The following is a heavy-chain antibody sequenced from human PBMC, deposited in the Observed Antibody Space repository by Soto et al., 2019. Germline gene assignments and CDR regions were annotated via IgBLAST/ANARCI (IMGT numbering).Heavy chain of an antibody. D-gene: IGHD5-12*01. CDR1: GFTFDDYA. Sequence: GGSLRLSCAASGFTFDDYAMHWVRQAPGKGLEWVSGISWNSGSIGYADSVKGRFTISRDNAKNSLYLQMNSLRAEDTALYYCARAPGLEGLNNWFDPWGQGTLVTVSS. CDR2: ISWNSGSI. J-gene: IGHJ5*02. CDR3: ARAPGLEGLNNWFDP. V-gene: IGHV3-9*01.